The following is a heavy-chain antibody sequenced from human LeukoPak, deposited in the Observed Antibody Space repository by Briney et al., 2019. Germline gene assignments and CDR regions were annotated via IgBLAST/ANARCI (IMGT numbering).Heavy chain of an antibody. CDR2: IYYSGST. D-gene: IGHD2-8*01. Sequence: PSETLSLTCTVSGGSISSSSYYWGWIRQPPGKGLEWIGSIYYSGSTYYNPSLKSRVTISVDTSKNQFSLKLSPVTAADTAVYYCTRQRYCTDGVCYIGSFDYWGQGTLVTVSS. CDR3: TRQRYCTDGVCYIGSFDY. CDR1: GGSISSSSYY. J-gene: IGHJ4*02. V-gene: IGHV4-39*01.